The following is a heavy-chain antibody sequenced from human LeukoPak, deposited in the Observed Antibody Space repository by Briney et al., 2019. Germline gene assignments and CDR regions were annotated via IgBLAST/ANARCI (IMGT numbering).Heavy chain of an antibody. D-gene: IGHD3-22*01. J-gene: IGHJ1*01. V-gene: IGHV4-61*02. CDR2: IYTSGST. Sequence: PSETLSLTCTVSDGSISSGSYYWSWIRQPAGKGLEWIGRIYTSGSTNYNPSLKSRVTISVDTSKNQFSLKLSSVTAADTAVYYCASGYYYDSGYFQHWGQGTLVTVSS. CDR1: DGSISSGSYY. CDR3: ASGYYYDSGYFQH.